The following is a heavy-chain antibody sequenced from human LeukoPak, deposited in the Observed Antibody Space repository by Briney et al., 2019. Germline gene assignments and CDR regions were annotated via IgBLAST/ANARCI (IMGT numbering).Heavy chain of an antibody. J-gene: IGHJ3*02. V-gene: IGHV4-59*08. CDR1: GGSISIYY. CDR2: IYYTGST. Sequence: SETLSLTCTVSGGSISIYYWSWIRQPPGKGRQCIGCIYYTGSTNYNPSLKSRVTISVDTSKNQLSLELSSLTAADTAVHYCARRPFAYDAFDIWGQGTMVTASS. CDR3: ARRPFAYDAFDI.